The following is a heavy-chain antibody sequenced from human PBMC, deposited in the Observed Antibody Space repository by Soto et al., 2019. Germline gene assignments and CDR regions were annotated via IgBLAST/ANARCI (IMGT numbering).Heavy chain of an antibody. V-gene: IGHV3-21*06. CDR2: ISSTTNYI. J-gene: IGHJ4*02. CDR1: GFTFTRYS. Sequence: PGGSLRLSCAASGFTFTRYSMNWVRQAPGKGREWVSSISSTTNYIYYGDSMKGRFTISRDNAKNSLYLEMNSLRAEDTAVYYCARESEDLTSNFDYWGQGPLVTVSS. CDR3: ARESEDLTSNFDY.